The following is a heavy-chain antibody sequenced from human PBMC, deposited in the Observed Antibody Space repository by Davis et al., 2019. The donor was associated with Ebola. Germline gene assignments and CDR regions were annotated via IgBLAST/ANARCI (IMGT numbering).Heavy chain of an antibody. CDR2: ISASAGST. Sequence: GGSLRLSCAASGFPFTSYAMSWVRQAPGKGLEWVSVISASAGSTFYADSVKGRFTISRDNSKNTLYLQMNSLRAEDTAVYYCARLANSDSSGHHPGGYWGQGTLVTVSS. CDR3: ARLANSDSSGHHPGGY. V-gene: IGHV3-23*01. J-gene: IGHJ4*02. CDR1: GFPFTSYA. D-gene: IGHD3-22*01.